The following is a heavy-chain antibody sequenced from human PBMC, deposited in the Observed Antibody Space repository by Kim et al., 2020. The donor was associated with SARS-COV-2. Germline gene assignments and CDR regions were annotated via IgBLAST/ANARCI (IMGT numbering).Heavy chain of an antibody. CDR2: FSWKTGEF. CDR3: AKDNGGNSRHFGY. D-gene: IGHD2-21*02. CDR1: GLTFEYYA. Sequence: GGSLRLSCATSGLTFEYYAIHWVRQAPGKGLEWVSAFSWKTGEFGYADSVKGRFTVSRDNAKSSLYLQMTSLRVEDTALYFCAKDNGGNSRHFGYWGQGALVTVSS. J-gene: IGHJ4*02. V-gene: IGHV3-9*01.